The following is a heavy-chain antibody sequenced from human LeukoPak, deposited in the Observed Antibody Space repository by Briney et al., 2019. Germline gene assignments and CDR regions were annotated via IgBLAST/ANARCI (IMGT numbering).Heavy chain of an antibody. CDR1: GVTFSSYG. CDR2: IWYDGSNK. Sequence: PGGSLRLSCAASGVTFSSYGMHWVRQAPGKGLEWVAVIWYDGSNKYYADSVKGRFTISRDNSKNTLYLQMSSLRAEDTAVYSCARDGGYSYGPLEYYFDYWGQGTLVTVSS. D-gene: IGHD5-18*01. CDR3: ARDGGYSYGPLEYYFDY. J-gene: IGHJ4*02. V-gene: IGHV3-33*01.